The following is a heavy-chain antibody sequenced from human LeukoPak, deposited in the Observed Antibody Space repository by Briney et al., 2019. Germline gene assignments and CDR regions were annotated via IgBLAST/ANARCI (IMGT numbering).Heavy chain of an antibody. V-gene: IGHV3-9*01. CDR3: AKDIHSSGYYYYFDY. D-gene: IGHD3-22*01. CDR1: GFTVSSNY. Sequence: GGSLRLSCAASGFTVSSNYMSWVRQAPGKGLEWVSGISWNSGSIGYADSVKGRFTISRDNAKNSLYLQMNSLRAEDTALYYCAKDIHSSGYYYYFDYWGQGTLVTVSS. J-gene: IGHJ4*02. CDR2: ISWNSGSI.